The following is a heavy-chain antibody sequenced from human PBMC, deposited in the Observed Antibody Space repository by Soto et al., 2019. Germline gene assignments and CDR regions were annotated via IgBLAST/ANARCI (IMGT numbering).Heavy chain of an antibody. J-gene: IGHJ4*02. CDR2: ITHSGST. D-gene: IGHD6-13*01. Sequence: SETLSLTCAAYGGSLADYYWNWVRQSPGKGLEWIGDITHSGSTNYNPSLESRVTISVDTSKNQISLELTSVTAADTAVYYCARGRGIALWGQGTLVTVSS. V-gene: IGHV4-34*01. CDR1: GGSLADYY. CDR3: ARGRGIAL.